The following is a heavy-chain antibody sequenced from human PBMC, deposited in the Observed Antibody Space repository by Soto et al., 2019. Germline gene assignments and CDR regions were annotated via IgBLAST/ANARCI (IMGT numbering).Heavy chain of an antibody. D-gene: IGHD6-19*01. CDR3: ARQSSGWYNWFDP. CDR1: GGSISNSGYY. J-gene: IGHJ5*02. CDR2: IYYSGSI. Sequence: PSETLSLTCTVSGGSISNSGYYWGWIRQPPGKGLEWIGSIYYSGSIYYNPSLKSRVTISVDTSKNQFSLKLSSVTAAETAVYYCARQSSGWYNWFDPWGQGTLVTVSS. V-gene: IGHV4-39*01.